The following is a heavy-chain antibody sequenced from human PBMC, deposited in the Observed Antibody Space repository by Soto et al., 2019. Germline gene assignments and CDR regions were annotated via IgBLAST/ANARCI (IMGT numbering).Heavy chain of an antibody. V-gene: IGHV3-30*18. D-gene: IGHD3-22*01. CDR2: TSYDGSNE. CDR3: AKDIGHLSLLSLSYYYDSSTSGY. CDR1: GFTFSSYG. J-gene: IGHJ4*02. Sequence: GGSLRLSCAASGFTFSSYGMHWVRQAPGKGLEWVAVTSYDGSNEYYADSVKGRFTIFRDNSKDTLYLQMNSLRAEDTAVYYCAKDIGHLSLLSLSYYYDSSTSGYWGQGTLVTVSS.